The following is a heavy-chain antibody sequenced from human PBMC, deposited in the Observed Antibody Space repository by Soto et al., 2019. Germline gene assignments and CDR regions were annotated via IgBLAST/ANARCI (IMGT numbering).Heavy chain of an antibody. CDR3: AHRNMVTGSYYHQSSCMDF. CDR1: GFSLSTSGVG. CDR2: IYWNDDK. Sequence: SGPTLVNPTQTLTLTCTFSGFSLSTSGVGVGWIRQPPGKALEWLALIYWNDDKRYSPSLKSRLTITKDTSKNQVVLTMTNMDPVDTATYYCAHRNMVTGSYYHQSSCMDFRGQGTTVTVSS. V-gene: IGHV2-5*01. J-gene: IGHJ6*02. D-gene: IGHD2-21*02.